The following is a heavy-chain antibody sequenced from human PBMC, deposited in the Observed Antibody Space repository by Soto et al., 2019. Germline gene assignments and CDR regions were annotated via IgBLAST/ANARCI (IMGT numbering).Heavy chain of an antibody. V-gene: IGHV4-34*01. CDR2: INHSGST. CDR3: ARARKGWSIAARYFDL. D-gene: IGHD6-6*01. Sequence: QVQLQQWGAGLLKPSETLSPTCAVYGGSFSGYYWSWIRQPPGKGLEWIGEINHSGSTNYNPSLKSRVTISVDTSKNQFSLKLSSVTAADTAVYYCARARKGWSIAARYFDLWGRGTLVTVSS. J-gene: IGHJ2*01. CDR1: GGSFSGYY.